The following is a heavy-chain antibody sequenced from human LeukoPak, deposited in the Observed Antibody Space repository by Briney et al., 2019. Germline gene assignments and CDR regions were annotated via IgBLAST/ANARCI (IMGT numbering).Heavy chain of an antibody. V-gene: IGHV3-9*01. CDR3: AGRGYSYDYHYYYYMDV. Sequence: GGSLRLSCAASGFTFDDYAMHWVRQAPGKGLEWVSGISWNSGSIGYADSVKGRFTISRDNSKNSLYLQMSNLRAEDTAVYYCAGRGYSYDYHYYYYMDVWGKGTTVTVSS. J-gene: IGHJ6*03. D-gene: IGHD5-18*01. CDR2: ISWNSGSI. CDR1: GFTFDDYA.